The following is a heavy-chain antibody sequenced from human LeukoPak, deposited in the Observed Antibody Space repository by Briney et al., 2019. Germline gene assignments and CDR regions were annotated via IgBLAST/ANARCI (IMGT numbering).Heavy chain of an antibody. V-gene: IGHV3-53*01. Sequence: GGSLRLSCAASGVTVSGTYMSWVRRAAGKGWEWVSTIFDAGRTTYADSVKGRFTISRDNSKNTLYLQMNSLRAEDTAVYHCAKLPYFAYFDYWGQGTLVSVSS. D-gene: IGHD3-9*01. CDR2: IFDAGRT. CDR3: AKLPYFAYFDY. J-gene: IGHJ4*02. CDR1: GVTVSGTY.